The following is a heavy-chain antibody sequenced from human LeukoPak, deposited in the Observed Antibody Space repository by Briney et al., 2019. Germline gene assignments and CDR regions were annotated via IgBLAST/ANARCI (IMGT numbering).Heavy chain of an antibody. CDR3: ARRGYCSSTSCYEYWFDP. D-gene: IGHD2-2*01. CDR2: IYYSGST. J-gene: IGHJ5*02. Sequence: SETLSLTCTVSGGSISSSSYYWGWIRQPPGKGLEWIEIIYYSGSTYYNPSLKSRLTISVDTSKNQFSLKLSSVTATDTAVYYCARRGYCSSTSCYEYWFDPWGQGTLVTVSS. CDR1: GGSISSSSYY. V-gene: IGHV4-39*01.